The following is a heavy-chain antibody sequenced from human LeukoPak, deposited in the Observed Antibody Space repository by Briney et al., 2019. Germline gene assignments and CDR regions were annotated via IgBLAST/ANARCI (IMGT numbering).Heavy chain of an antibody. D-gene: IGHD3-16*01. V-gene: IGHV4-59*01. CDR2: FHNSGTS. Sequence: SETLSLTCTVSGGSISDYYRGWIRQPPGKGLEWIGYFHNSGTSTYNPSLKSRVTISADTSKNQFSLKLNSLTTADTAVYYCTRGAGWLIDYWGQGILVTVSS. J-gene: IGHJ4*02. CDR1: GGSISDYY. CDR3: TRGAGWLIDY.